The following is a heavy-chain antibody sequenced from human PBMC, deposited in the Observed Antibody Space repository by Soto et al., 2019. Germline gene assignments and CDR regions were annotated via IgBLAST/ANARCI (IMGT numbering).Heavy chain of an antibody. V-gene: IGHV2-5*02. CDR3: AHRGASVYYYL. CDR2: VYWDDDK. CDR1: GFSLTTSGAA. D-gene: IGHD3-22*01. J-gene: IGHJ4*01. Sequence: QITLKESGPTLVRPTQTLTLTCTFSGFSLTTSGAAVDWIRQPPGKALSWHALVYWDDDKRYSPSLKSRLTITKDTSKNQVVLTMTNMDPLDTGKYYCAHRGASVYYYLWGHGNLVTVAS.